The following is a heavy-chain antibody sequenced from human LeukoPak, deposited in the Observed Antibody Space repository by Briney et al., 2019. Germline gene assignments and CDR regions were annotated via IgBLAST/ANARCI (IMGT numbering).Heavy chain of an antibody. CDR3: AREPQARDEGQIDY. J-gene: IGHJ4*02. CDR2: INSDGSST. CDR1: GFTFSSYW. V-gene: IGHV3-74*01. Sequence: QPGGSLRLSCAASGFTFSSYWMHWVRQAPGKGLVWVSRINSDGSSTSYADSVKGRFTISRDNAKNTLYLQMNSLRAEDTAVYYCAREPQARDEGQIDYWGQGTLVTVSS.